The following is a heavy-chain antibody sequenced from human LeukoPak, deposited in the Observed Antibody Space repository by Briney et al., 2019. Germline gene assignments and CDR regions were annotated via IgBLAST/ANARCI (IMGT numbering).Heavy chain of an antibody. V-gene: IGHV1-8*01. CDR1: GYTFTSYD. Sequence: ASVKASCKASGYTFTSYDINWVRQATGQGLEWMGWMNPNSGNTGYAQKFQGRVTMTRNTSISTAYMELSSLRSEDTAVYYCARGRYDYVWGSYYNWFDPWGQGTLVTVSS. CDR2: MNPNSGNT. D-gene: IGHD3-16*01. J-gene: IGHJ5*02. CDR3: ARGRYDYVWGSYYNWFDP.